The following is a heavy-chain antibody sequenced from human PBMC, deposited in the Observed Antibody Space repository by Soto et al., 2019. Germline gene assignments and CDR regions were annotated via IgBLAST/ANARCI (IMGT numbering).Heavy chain of an antibody. V-gene: IGHV1-8*02. CDR1: GSRFSNYV. J-gene: IGHJ4*02. D-gene: IGHD5-12*01. CDR3: ARGGYSGYDSRY. Sequence: ASVKVSCKVSGSRFSNYVISWVRQATGQGLEWMGWMNPNSGNTGYAQKFQGRVTMTRNTSISTAYMELSSLRSEDTAVYYCARGGYSGYDSRYWGQGTLVTVSS. CDR2: MNPNSGNT.